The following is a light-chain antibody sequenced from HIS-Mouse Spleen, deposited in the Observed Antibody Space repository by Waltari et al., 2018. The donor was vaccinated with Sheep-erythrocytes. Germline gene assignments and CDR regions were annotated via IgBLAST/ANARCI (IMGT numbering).Light chain of an antibody. CDR1: RSYVGGYNY. Sequence: QSALTQPRSVSGSPGQSVTIFCTGTRSYVGGYNYVSWYQQHPGKAPKLMIYDVSKRPSGVPDRFSGSKSGNTASLTISGLQAEDEADYYCCSYAGSYNHVFATGTKVTVL. CDR2: DVS. V-gene: IGLV2-11*01. J-gene: IGLJ1*01. CDR3: CSYAGSYNHV.